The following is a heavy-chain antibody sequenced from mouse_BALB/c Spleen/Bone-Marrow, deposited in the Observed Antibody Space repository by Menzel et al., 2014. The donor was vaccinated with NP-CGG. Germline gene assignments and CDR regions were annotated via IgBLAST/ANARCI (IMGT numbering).Heavy chain of an antibody. CDR2: ISDGGGYT. V-gene: IGHV5-4*02. Sequence: EVKLVESGGGLVKPGGSLKLSCAASGFTFSDYYMYWVRRTPEKRLEWVAIISDGGGYTYYPDSVKGRFTISRDNAKNNLYLQMSSLKSDDTAMYYCARDRAYYRYDGYYYAMDYWGQGTSVTVSS. CDR3: ARDRAYYRYDGYYYAMDY. J-gene: IGHJ4*01. D-gene: IGHD2-14*01. CDR1: GFTFSDYY.